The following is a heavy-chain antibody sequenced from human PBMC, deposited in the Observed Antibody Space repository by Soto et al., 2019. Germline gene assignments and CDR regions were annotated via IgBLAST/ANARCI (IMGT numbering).Heavy chain of an antibody. CDR3: ASSNYAIWSGPHVHYVMDV. CDR2: INPSGGST. J-gene: IGHJ6*02. CDR1: GYTFTSDY. Sequence: GASVKVSCKASGYTFTSDYMHWVRQAPGQGLKWMGIINPSGGSTSYAQKFQGRVTMTSDTSTSTVYMELSSLRSEDTAVYYCASSNYAIWSGPHVHYVMDVWGQGSTVIVSS. D-gene: IGHD3-3*01. V-gene: IGHV1-46*01.